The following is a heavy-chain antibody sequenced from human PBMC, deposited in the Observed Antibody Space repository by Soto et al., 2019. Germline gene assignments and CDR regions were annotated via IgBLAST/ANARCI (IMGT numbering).Heavy chain of an antibody. V-gene: IGHV4-30-4*01. D-gene: IGHD2-21*01. J-gene: IGHJ5*02. CDR3: AREERKGIISWFDP. Sequence: PSETLSLTCTVSGGSVSGVDYSWSWIRQSPGKGLEWIGYIYYTGITHLNPSLKSRLTMAVDTSKNEFSLKLTSVSAADTAVYFCAREERKGIISWFDPWGQGTPVTV. CDR2: IYYTGIT. CDR1: GGSVSGVDYS.